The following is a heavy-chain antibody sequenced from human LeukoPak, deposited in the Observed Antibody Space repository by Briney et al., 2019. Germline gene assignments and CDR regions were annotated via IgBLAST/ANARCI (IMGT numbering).Heavy chain of an antibody. J-gene: IGHJ4*02. Sequence: GASVKVSCKASGYTFTSYGISWVRQMPGKGLEWMGIIYPGDSDTRYSPSFQGQVTISADKSISTAYLQWSSLKASDTAMYYCARRNLGGYSYGHEAYYFDYWGQGTLVTVSS. CDR3: ARRNLGGYSYGHEAYYFDY. CDR1: GYTFTSYG. CDR2: IYPGDSDT. V-gene: IGHV5-51*01. D-gene: IGHD5-18*01.